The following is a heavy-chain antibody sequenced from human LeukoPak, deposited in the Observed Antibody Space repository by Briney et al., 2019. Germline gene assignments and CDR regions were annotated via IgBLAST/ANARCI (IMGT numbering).Heavy chain of an antibody. CDR3: AGASSDGVIIDATSFDL. J-gene: IGHJ4*02. CDR1: GSIGIDGY. D-gene: IGHD2-15*01. CDR2: IYGGGAR. Sequence: GGSLGLSCAVSGSIGIDGYMSWVRQAPGKGLEWLSVIYGGGARYYSDSVKGRFTISRDSSNNAWHLQLHNLRVEDTAVYYCAGASSDGVIIDATSFDLWGQGTLVIVSS. V-gene: IGHV3-66*01.